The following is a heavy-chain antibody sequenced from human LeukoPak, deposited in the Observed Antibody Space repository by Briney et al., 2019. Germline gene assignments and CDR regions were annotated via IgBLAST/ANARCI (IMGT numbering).Heavy chain of an antibody. CDR2: ISAYNGNT. V-gene: IGHV1-18*01. D-gene: IGHD2-21*02. J-gene: IGHJ4*02. Sequence: ASVKVSCKASDYTFTSYGISWVRQAPGQGLEWMGWISAYNGNTNYAQKLQGRVTMTTDTSTSTAYMELRSLRSDDTAVYYCARTPYCGGDCFYYFDYWGQGTLVTVSS. CDR1: DYTFTSYG. CDR3: ARTPYCGGDCFYYFDY.